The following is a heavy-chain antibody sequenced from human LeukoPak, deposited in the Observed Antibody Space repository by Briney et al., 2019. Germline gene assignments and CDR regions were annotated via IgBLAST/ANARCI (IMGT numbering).Heavy chain of an antibody. CDR2: IIPIFGTA. Sequence: SVKVSCKASGGTFSSYAISWVRQAPGQGFEWMGRIIPIFGTANYAQKFQGRVTITTDESTSTAYMELSSLRSEDTAVYYCARDHLPLAYYDRLDAFDIWGQGTMVTVSS. J-gene: IGHJ3*02. V-gene: IGHV1-69*05. CDR1: GGTFSSYA. CDR3: ARDHLPLAYYDRLDAFDI. D-gene: IGHD3-22*01.